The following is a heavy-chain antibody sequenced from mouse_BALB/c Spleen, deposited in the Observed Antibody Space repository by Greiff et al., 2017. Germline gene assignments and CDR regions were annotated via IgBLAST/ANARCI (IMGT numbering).Heavy chain of an antibody. Sequence: VQRVESGAELVRPGSSVKISCKATGYAFSSYWMNWVKQRPGQGLEWIGQIYPGDGDTNYNGKFKGKATLTADKSSSTADMQLSSLTSEDSAVYFCARGDGNYDYWGQGTTLTVSS. J-gene: IGHJ2*01. D-gene: IGHD2-1*01. V-gene: IGHV1-80*01. CDR2: IYPGDGDT. CDR1: GYAFSSYW. CDR3: ARGDGNYDY.